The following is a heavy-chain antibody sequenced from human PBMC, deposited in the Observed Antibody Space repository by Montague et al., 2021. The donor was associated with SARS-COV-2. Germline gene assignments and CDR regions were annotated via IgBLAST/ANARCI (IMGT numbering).Heavy chain of an antibody. CDR3: ARVKVGATIDY. CDR2: INWNGGDT. CDR1: GFTFTDYT. Sequence: SLRLSCAASGFTFTDYTMNWVRQAPGKGLEWVSGINWNGGDTGYADSVKGRFTISRDNAKNSLYLQMNSLRDEDTAFYYCARVKVGATIDYWGQGTLVTVSS. D-gene: IGHD1-26*01. J-gene: IGHJ4*02. V-gene: IGHV3-20*04.